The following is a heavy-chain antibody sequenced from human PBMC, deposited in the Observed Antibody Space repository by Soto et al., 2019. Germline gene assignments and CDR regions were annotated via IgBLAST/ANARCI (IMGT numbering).Heavy chain of an antibody. CDR1: GGSVSSGAYY. V-gene: IGHV4-31*03. CDR3: ARARLRAVYAFDI. Sequence: SETLSLTCTVSGGSVSSGAYYWTWIRQRPGKGLEWIGYIYYSGSTYYSPSLKSRLSISLDTSKNQFSLRLSSVTAADTTMYYCARARLRAVYAFDIWGQGTMVTVS. J-gene: IGHJ3*02. CDR2: IYYSGST. D-gene: IGHD5-12*01.